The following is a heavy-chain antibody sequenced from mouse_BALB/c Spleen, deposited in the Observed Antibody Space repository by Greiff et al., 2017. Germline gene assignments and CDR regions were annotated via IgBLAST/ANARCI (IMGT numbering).Heavy chain of an antibody. J-gene: IGHJ4*01. V-gene: IGHV14-1*02. CDR2: IDPENGNT. CDR1: GFNIKDYY. CDR3: ARLTSRAMAY. D-gene: IGHD1-1*01. Sequence: VQLQQSGAELVRPGALVKLSCKASGFNIKDYYMHWVKQRPEQGLEWIGWIDPENGNTIYDPKFQGKASITADTSSNTAYLQLSSLTSEDTAVYYCARLTSRAMAYWGQGTSVTVSA.